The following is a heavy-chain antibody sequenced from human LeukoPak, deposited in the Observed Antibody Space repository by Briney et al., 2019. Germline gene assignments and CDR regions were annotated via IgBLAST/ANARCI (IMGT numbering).Heavy chain of an antibody. J-gene: IGHJ1*01. CDR1: GGSISSSSYY. CDR3: ASSGIAAAGNRGPFQH. Sequence: SETLSLTCTVSGGSISSSSYYWGWIRQPPGKGLEWIGSIYYSGSTYYNPSLKSRVTISVDTSKNQFSLKLSSVTAADTAVYYCASSGIAAAGNRGPFQHWGQGTLVTVSS. D-gene: IGHD6-13*01. V-gene: IGHV4-39*01. CDR2: IYYSGST.